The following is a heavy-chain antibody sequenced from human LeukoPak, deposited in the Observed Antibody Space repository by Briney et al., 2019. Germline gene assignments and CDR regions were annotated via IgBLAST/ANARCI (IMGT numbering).Heavy chain of an antibody. Sequence: SETLSLTCAVYGGSFSGYYWSWIRQPPGKGLEWIGEINHSGSTNYNPSLKSRVTISVDTSKTQFSLKLCSVTAADTAVYYCARALYYDFWSGYLANNWFDPWGQGTLVTVSS. J-gene: IGHJ5*02. CDR3: ARALYYDFWSGYLANNWFDP. V-gene: IGHV4-34*01. CDR2: INHSGST. D-gene: IGHD3-3*01. CDR1: GGSFSGYY.